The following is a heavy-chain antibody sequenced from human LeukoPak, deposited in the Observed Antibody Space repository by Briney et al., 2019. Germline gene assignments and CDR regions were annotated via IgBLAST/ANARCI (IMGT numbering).Heavy chain of an antibody. D-gene: IGHD6-13*01. Sequence: SETLSLTCTVSGGSISSYYWSWIRQPPGKGLERIGYIYYSGSTNYNPSLKSRVTISVDTSKNQFSLKLSSVIAADTAVYYCARLGSSSFLFWFDPWGQGTLVTVSS. CDR1: GGSISSYY. CDR3: ARLGSSSFLFWFDP. CDR2: IYYSGST. V-gene: IGHV4-59*08. J-gene: IGHJ5*02.